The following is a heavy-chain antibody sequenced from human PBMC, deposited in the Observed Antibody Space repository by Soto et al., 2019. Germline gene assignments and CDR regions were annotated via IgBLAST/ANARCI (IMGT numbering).Heavy chain of an antibody. CDR2: IIPILGKA. Sequence: QVQLVQSGAEVKKPGSSVKVSCKASGGTFSSYALSWVRQAPGPGLEWMGGIIPILGKANYAQKFQGRVTITADKSTSTAYMELSSLRSEDTAVYYCARGQDSYDFWSGYPCWGQGTLVTVSS. CDR1: GGTFSSYA. CDR3: ARGQDSYDFWSGYPC. J-gene: IGHJ4*02. V-gene: IGHV1-69*06. D-gene: IGHD3-3*01.